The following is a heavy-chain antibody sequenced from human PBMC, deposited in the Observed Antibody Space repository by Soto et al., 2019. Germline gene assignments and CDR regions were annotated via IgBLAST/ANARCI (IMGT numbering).Heavy chain of an antibody. CDR3: TRISVVGATGGRYFDY. Sequence: VQLVESGGGLVQPGGSLRLSCAASGFIFSDHYMDWVRQAPGKGLEWVVRIKNKANSYTTEYAASVKGRFTISRDDSKNSLYLQMNSLKTEDTAVYYCTRISVVGATGGRYFDYWGQGTLLTVSS. CDR1: GFIFSDHY. CDR2: IKNKANSYTT. J-gene: IGHJ4*02. D-gene: IGHD1-26*01. V-gene: IGHV3-72*01.